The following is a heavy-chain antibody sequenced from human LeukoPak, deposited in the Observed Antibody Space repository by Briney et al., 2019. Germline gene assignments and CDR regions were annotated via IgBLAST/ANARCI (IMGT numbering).Heavy chain of an antibody. V-gene: IGHV3-21*01. J-gene: IGHJ5*02. CDR2: ITGSSNYI. Sequence: PGGSLRLSCAASGFTFRSYSMDWVRQAPGKGLEWVSSITGSSNYIYYADSLKGRFTISRDNAKNTLYLQMNSLRAEDTAVYYCARARLRSNWFDPWGQGTLVTVSS. D-gene: IGHD3-16*01. CDR1: GFTFRSYS. CDR3: ARARLRSNWFDP.